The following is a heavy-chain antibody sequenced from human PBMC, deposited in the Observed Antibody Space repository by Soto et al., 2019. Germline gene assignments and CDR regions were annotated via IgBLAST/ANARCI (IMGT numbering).Heavy chain of an antibody. D-gene: IGHD5-12*01. CDR3: ARDFVEMATINRADS. V-gene: IGHV4-61*01. CDR1: GGSVSSGSFY. J-gene: IGHJ4*02. CDR2: IHYTGIS. Sequence: QVQLQESGPGLVKPSETLSLTCTVSGGSVSSGSFYWSWIRQSPGKGLEWIGYIHYTGISNHNPSLKGRVTISVDTSKTQFSLRLSSVTAADTAVYYCARDFVEMATINRADSWGQGTLVTVSS.